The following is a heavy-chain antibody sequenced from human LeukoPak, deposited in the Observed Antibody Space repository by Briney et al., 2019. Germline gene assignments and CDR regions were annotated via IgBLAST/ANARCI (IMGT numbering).Heavy chain of an antibody. CDR2: IKKDGSEK. D-gene: IGHD5-12*01. CDR1: GFTFSSYW. CDR3: ARGKYSGNDYHFDY. Sequence: GGSLRLSCAASGFTFSSYWMSWVRQAPGTGLEWVANIKKDGSEKYYVDSVKGRFTISRDNTKNSLYLQMNSLRAEDTAIYYCARGKYSGNDYHFDYWGQGTLVIASS. V-gene: IGHV3-7*03. J-gene: IGHJ4*02.